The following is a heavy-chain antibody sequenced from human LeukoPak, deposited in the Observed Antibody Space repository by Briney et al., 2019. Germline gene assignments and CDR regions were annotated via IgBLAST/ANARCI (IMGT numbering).Heavy chain of an antibody. D-gene: IGHD1-26*01. CDR2: ITGSSNTI. J-gene: IGHJ4*02. CDR1: GFTFSTYS. CDR3: AQWEGTFRSFDY. V-gene: IGHV3-48*01. Sequence: GGSLRLSCAASGFTFSTYSMNWVRQAPGKGLEWVSFITGSSNTIYYADSVKGRFTISRDNAKNSLYLQMNSLRAEDTAVYYCAQWEGTFRSFDYWGQGTLVTVSS.